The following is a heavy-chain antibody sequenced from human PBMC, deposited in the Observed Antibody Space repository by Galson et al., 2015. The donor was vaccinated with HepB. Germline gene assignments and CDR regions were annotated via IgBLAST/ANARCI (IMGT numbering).Heavy chain of an antibody. CDR3: ARKVRGVSDY. J-gene: IGHJ4*02. Sequence: SLRLSCAASGFTFSSYAMSWVRQAPGKGLEWVSVISGSGASTYYADSVKGRFTISRDNSKNTLYLQMNSLRAEDTAVYDCARKVRGVSDYWGQGTLVTVSS. CDR2: ISGSGAST. D-gene: IGHD3-10*01. CDR1: GFTFSSYA. V-gene: IGHV3-23*01.